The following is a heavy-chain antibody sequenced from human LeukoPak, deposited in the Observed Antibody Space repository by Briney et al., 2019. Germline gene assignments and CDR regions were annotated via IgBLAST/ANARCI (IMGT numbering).Heavy chain of an antibody. CDR2: IYYSGST. CDR1: GGSISSYY. D-gene: IGHD3-22*01. V-gene: IGHV4-59*08. Sequence: PSETLSLTCTVSGGSISSYYWHWIRQPPGKGLEWIGYIYYSGSTDYNPSLKSRVTISVDTSKNQFSLYLSSVTAAVTAHYYCARSSYYYDSFDSWGQGTLVTVSS. J-gene: IGHJ4*02. CDR3: ARSSYYYDSFDS.